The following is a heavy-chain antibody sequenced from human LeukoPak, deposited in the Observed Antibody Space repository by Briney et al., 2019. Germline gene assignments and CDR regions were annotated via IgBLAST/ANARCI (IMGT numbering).Heavy chain of an antibody. CDR3: ARGMRFSAWYSSGWYYYYYYYMDV. CDR1: GGSISSYY. D-gene: IGHD6-19*01. Sequence: PSETLSLTCTVSGGSISSYYWSWIRQPPGKGLEWIGYIYYSGSTNYNPSLKSRVTISVDTSKNQFSLKLSSVTAADTAVYYCARGMRFSAWYSSGWYYYYYYYMDVWGKGTTVTISS. CDR2: IYYSGST. V-gene: IGHV4-59*01. J-gene: IGHJ6*03.